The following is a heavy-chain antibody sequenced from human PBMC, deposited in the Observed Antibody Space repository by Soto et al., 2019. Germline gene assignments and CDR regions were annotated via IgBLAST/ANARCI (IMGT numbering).Heavy chain of an antibody. CDR1: GFTFSSHG. J-gene: IGHJ3*02. CDR2: ITNDGSYQ. V-gene: IGHV3-33*05. D-gene: IGHD2-8*01. Sequence: QVQLVESGGGVAQPGTSLRLSCAASGFTFSSHGMHWVRQAPGKGLEGVAVITNDGSYQSYADSVKGRFTISRDNSDNPLHLQMDSLRAEEKAVYYCARDDLFDDNGLDMWGQGTMVAVSS. CDR3: ARDDLFDDNGLDM.